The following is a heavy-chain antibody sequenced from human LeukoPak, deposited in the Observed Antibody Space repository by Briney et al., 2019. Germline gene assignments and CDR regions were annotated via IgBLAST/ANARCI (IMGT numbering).Heavy chain of an antibody. D-gene: IGHD1-26*01. V-gene: IGHV4-59*01. CDR2: MYYSGTT. J-gene: IGHJ4*02. Sequence: SETLSLTCTVSGGSISSYYWSWIRQPPGKGLEWIGYMYYSGTTNYNPSLKSRLTISTDVSKNQFSLRLNSVTTADTAVYYCASSVMGATSPSNLDSWGQGILVTVSS. CDR3: ASSVMGATSPSNLDS. CDR1: GGSISSYY.